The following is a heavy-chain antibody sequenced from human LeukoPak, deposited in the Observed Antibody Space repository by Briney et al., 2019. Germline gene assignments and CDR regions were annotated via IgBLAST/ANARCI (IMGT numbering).Heavy chain of an antibody. V-gene: IGHV3-48*03. D-gene: IGHD6-19*01. CDR1: GFTFSSYE. CDR3: ARTVAGLPLDAFDI. Sequence: GGSLRLSCAASGFTFSSYEMNWVRQAPGKGLEWVSFISISGSTIYYADSVKGRFTISRDNAKTSLYLQMNSLRAEDTAVYYCARTVAGLPLDAFDIWGQGTMVTVSS. J-gene: IGHJ3*02. CDR2: ISISGSTI.